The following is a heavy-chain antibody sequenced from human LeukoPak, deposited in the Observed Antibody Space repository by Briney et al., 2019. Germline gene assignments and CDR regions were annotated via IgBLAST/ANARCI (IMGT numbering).Heavy chain of an antibody. Sequence: GGSLRLSCAASGFTFSSYAMHWVRQAPGKGLEWVAVISYDGSNKYYADSVKGRFTISRDNSKNTLYLQMNSLRAEDTAVYYCARDKGRNHAPTPPDYWGQGTLVTVSS. V-gene: IGHV3-30-3*01. CDR3: ARDKGRNHAPTPPDY. CDR1: GFTFSSYA. D-gene: IGHD1-14*01. CDR2: ISYDGSNK. J-gene: IGHJ4*02.